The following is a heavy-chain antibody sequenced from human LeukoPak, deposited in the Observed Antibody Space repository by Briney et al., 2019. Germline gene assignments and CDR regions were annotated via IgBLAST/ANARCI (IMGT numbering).Heavy chain of an antibody. CDR3: ARENYYDSSGYPPYFDY. D-gene: IGHD3-22*01. Sequence: SETLSLTCTVSGGSISSSSYYWGWIRQPPGKALVWIGSIYYSGSTYYNPSLKSRVTISVDTSKNQFSLKLSSVTAADTAVYYCARENYYDSSGYPPYFDYWGQGTLVTVSS. CDR1: GGSISSSSYY. CDR2: IYYSGST. V-gene: IGHV4-39*07. J-gene: IGHJ4*02.